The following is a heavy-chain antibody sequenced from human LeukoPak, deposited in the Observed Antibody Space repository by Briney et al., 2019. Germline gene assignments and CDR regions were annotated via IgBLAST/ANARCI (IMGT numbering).Heavy chain of an antibody. D-gene: IGHD3-10*01. CDR3: AKDRRYGSGPGDY. J-gene: IGHJ4*02. V-gene: IGHV3-33*06. CDR2: IWYDGSNK. CDR1: GFTFSSYG. Sequence: GGSLRLSCAASGFTFSSYGMHWVRQAPGKGLEWVAVIWYDGSNKYYADSVKGRFTISRDNSKNTLYLQMNSLRAEDTAVYYYAKDRRYGSGPGDYWGQGTLVTVSS.